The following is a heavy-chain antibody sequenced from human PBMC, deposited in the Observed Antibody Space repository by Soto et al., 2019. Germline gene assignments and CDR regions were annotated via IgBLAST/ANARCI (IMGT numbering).Heavy chain of an antibody. CDR3: ARGGSGALYLDS. V-gene: IGHV3-74*01. D-gene: IGHD3-10*01. CDR2: INGDGSTT. Sequence: EVQLVESGGGLVQPGGSLRLSCAASGFTFNSYWIHWVRQAPGEGLVWVSRINGDGSTTNYADSVKGRFASSRDNAKNTLYLQMNSLRAEDTAVYYCARGGSGALYLDSWGQGTLVTVSS. J-gene: IGHJ4*02. CDR1: GFTFNSYW.